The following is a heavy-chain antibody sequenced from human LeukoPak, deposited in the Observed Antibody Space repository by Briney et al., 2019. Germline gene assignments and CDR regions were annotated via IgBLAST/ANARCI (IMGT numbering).Heavy chain of an antibody. D-gene: IGHD4-17*01. J-gene: IGHJ4*02. CDR3: AKVGDYGDYALDY. CDR1: GFTFSSYG. CDR2: ISYDGSYK. Sequence: GGSLRLSCAASGFTFSSYGMHWVRQAPGKGLEWVAVISYDGSYKYYADSVKGRFTISRDNSKNTLYLQMNSLRAEDTAVYYCAKVGDYGDYALDYWGQGTLVIVSA. V-gene: IGHV3-30*18.